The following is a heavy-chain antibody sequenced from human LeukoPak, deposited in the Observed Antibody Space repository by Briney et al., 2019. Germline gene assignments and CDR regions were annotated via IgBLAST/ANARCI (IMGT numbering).Heavy chain of an antibody. D-gene: IGHD3-3*01. CDR3: VKMYYHLWSGFDI. CDR1: GYTFTDYY. V-gene: IGHV1-2*02. CDR2: IYPNSGGT. J-gene: IGHJ3*02. Sequence: GASVKVSCKASGYTFTDYYMHWVRQAPGQGLEWMGWIYPNSGGTNSAQKFQGRVTMTRDTSISTAYMELSRLRSDDTAVYYCVKMYYHLWSGFDIWGQGTMVTVSS.